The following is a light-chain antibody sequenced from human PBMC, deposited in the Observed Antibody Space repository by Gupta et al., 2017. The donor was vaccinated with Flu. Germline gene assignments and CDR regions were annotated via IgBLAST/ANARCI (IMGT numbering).Light chain of an antibody. CDR3: SSDRGSNTQV. J-gene: IGLJ1*01. Sequence: QSALTQPASVSGSPGQSITISCTGTSSDVGGFKYVSWYQQHPGKAPKLIIYEVNYRPSGIPFRFSGSKSGNTASLTISGLQAEDEADYYCSSDRGSNTQVFGTGTRLTVL. V-gene: IGLV2-14*01. CDR1: SSDVGGFKY. CDR2: EVN.